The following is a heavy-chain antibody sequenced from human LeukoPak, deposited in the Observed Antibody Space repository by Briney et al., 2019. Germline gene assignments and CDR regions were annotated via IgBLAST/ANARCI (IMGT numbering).Heavy chain of an antibody. J-gene: IGHJ5*02. Sequence: GGSLRLSCAASGFTFSSYWMQWVRQAPGKGRGWVSGINSDGSSTTYADSVKGRLTISRDNAKNTLYLQMKSLRAEDTAVYYCARVAVVVVPAAGGSFNWFDPWGQGTLVTVSS. CDR2: INSDGSST. V-gene: IGHV3-74*01. CDR3: ARVAVVVVPAAGGSFNWFDP. D-gene: IGHD2-2*01. CDR1: GFTFSSYW.